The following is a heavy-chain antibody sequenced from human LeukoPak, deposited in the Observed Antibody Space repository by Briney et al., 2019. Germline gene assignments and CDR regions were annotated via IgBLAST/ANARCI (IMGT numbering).Heavy chain of an antibody. CDR3: ATSPSSGYYPDTFDI. J-gene: IGHJ3*02. Sequence: SETLSLTCTVSGGSISGYYWSWIRQPPGKGLEWIGYIYSTNYNPSLKSRVTISVDTSKNQFSLKLSSVTAADTAVYYCATSPSSGYYPDTFDIWGQGTMVTVSS. CDR1: GGSISGYY. CDR2: IYST. V-gene: IGHV4-4*09. D-gene: IGHD3-22*01.